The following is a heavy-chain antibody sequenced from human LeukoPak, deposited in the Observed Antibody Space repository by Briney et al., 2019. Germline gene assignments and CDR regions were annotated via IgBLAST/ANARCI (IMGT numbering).Heavy chain of an antibody. CDR1: GGSINSYY. D-gene: IGHD2-2*01. Sequence: KPSETLSLTCSVSGGSINSYYWSWIRQPPGKGLEWIGTIYYSGSTYYKPSLKRRVTISVDTSKNQFSLKLSSVTAADTAVYYCAREVDAAAAYNWFDPWGQGTLVTVSS. V-gene: IGHV4-39*07. J-gene: IGHJ5*02. CDR3: AREVDAAAAYNWFDP. CDR2: IYYSGST.